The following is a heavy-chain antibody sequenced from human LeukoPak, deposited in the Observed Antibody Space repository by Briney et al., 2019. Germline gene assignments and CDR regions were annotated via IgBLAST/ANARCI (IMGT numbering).Heavy chain of an antibody. CDR1: GYTFTGYY. CDR2: INPNSGGT. D-gene: IGHD3-10*01. J-gene: IGHJ4*02. CDR3: ARVLVTMVRGVMAYFDY. Sequence: ASVKVSCKASGYTFTGYYMHWVRQAPGQGLEWMGWINPNSGGTNYAQKFQGRVTMTRDTSISTAYMELSRLRSDDTAVYYSARVLVTMVRGVMAYFDYWGQGTLVTVSS. V-gene: IGHV1-2*02.